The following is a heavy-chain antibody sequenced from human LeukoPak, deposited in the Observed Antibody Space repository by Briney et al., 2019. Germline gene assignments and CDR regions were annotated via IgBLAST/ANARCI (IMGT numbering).Heavy chain of an antibody. CDR2: INNVGSST. J-gene: IGHJ6*02. Sequence: GGSLRLSCAASGFTFSIYWMHWVRQVPGKGLVWVSRINNVGSSTTYADSVKGRFTISRDNAKNTLYLQMNSLRVEDTAVYYCAMGLYYGMDVWGQGTTVTVSS. V-gene: IGHV3-74*01. CDR1: GFTFSIYW. CDR3: AMGLYYGMDV.